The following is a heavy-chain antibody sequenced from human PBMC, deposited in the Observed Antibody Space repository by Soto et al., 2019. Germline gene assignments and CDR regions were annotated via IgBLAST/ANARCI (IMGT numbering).Heavy chain of an antibody. Sequence: QVQLQESGPGLVKPSETLSLTCTVSGGSIRSNSWSWIRQPPGKGLEWIGYIYSSGRTNNYPSLKSRVTISVDTSKNQSSLKLSSLTAADTAVYYCARRYGGNFDYWGQGTLGTVSS. CDR2: IYSSGRT. D-gene: IGHD1-26*01. J-gene: IGHJ4*02. CDR3: ARRYGGNFDY. V-gene: IGHV4-59*01. CDR1: GGSIRSNS.